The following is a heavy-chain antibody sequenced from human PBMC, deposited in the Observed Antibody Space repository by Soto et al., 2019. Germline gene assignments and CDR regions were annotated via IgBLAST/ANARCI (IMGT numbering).Heavy chain of an antibody. CDR3: ALRTGNWNPLAD. J-gene: IGHJ4*02. D-gene: IGHD1-1*01. CDR2: MVPMINKV. CDR1: GGTTSSYT. Sequence: QVQLVQPGAAVEKPGSSVKVSCKASGGTTSSYTISWVRQAPGQGFQWMGNMVPMINKVDYAQKFQGRVTITADKSTRTVYMELGSLISEDTAVYFCALRTGNWNPLADWGQGTLVSVSS. V-gene: IGHV1-69*02.